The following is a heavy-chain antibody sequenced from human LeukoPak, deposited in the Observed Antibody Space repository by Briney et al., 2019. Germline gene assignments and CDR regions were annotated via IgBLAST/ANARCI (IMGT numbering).Heavy chain of an antibody. J-gene: IGHJ4*02. CDR1: GFSVSSNY. V-gene: IGHV3-53*01. CDR2: IYGGGNT. CDR3: AKDSHFDY. Sequence: GGSLRLSCAASGFSVSSNYMTWVRQAPGKGLECVSVIYGGGNTYYADSVKGRLTISRDNSKNTLYLQMNSLRAEDTAVYYCAKDSHFDYWGQGALVTVSS.